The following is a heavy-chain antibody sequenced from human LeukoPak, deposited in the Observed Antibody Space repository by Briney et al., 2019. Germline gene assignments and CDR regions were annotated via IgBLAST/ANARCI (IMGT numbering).Heavy chain of an antibody. CDR1: GGSISSGSYY. D-gene: IGHD6-13*01. J-gene: IGHJ5*02. CDR2: IYTSGST. V-gene: IGHV4-61*02. Sequence: PSETLSLTCTVSGGSISSGSYYWSWIRQPAGKGLEWIGRIYTSGSTNYNPSLKSRVTISVDTSKNQFSLKLSSVTAADTAVYYCARAVQAYSSSWYVLFDPWGQGTLVTVSS. CDR3: ARAVQAYSSSWYVLFDP.